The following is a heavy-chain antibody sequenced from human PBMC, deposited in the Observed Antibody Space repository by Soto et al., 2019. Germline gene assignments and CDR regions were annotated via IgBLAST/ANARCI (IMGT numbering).Heavy chain of an antibody. V-gene: IGHV1-18*01. CDR2: ISAYNGNT. CDR3: AREESGGLSYSDDKEDHFLYCMYV. D-gene: IGHD4-17*01. CDR1: GYTFTSYG. Sequence: ASVKVSCKASGYTFTSYGISWVRQAPGQGLEWMGWISAYNGNTNYAQKLQGRVTMTTDTSTSTAYMELRSLRSDDTAVYYCAREESGGLSYSDDKEDHFLYCMYVWG. J-gene: IGHJ6*01.